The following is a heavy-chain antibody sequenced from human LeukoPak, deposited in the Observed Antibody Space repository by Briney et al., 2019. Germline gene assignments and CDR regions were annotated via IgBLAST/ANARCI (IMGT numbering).Heavy chain of an antibody. CDR3: AKDLYYYDSSGYGY. V-gene: IGHV3-9*01. CDR2: ISWNSGSI. CDR1: GFTFDDYA. D-gene: IGHD3-22*01. J-gene: IGHJ4*02. Sequence: GGSLRLSCAASGFTFDDYAMHWVRQAPGKGLEWVSGISWNSGSIGYADSVKGRFTISRDNAKNSLYLQMNSLRAEDTALYYYAKDLYYYDSSGYGYWGQGTLVTVSS.